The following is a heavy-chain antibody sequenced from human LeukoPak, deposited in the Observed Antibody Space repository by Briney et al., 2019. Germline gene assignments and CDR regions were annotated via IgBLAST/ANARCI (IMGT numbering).Heavy chain of an antibody. J-gene: IGHJ4*02. D-gene: IGHD1-26*01. CDR2: ITSSGSTI. V-gene: IGHV3-11*04. Sequence: GGSLGLSCAASGFTFSDYYMSWIRQAPGKGLEWVSYITSSGSTIYYADSVKGRFTISRDNAKTSLYLQMNSLRAEDTAVYYCASEFIVGATFDYWGQGTLVTVSS. CDR1: GFTFSDYY. CDR3: ASEFIVGATFDY.